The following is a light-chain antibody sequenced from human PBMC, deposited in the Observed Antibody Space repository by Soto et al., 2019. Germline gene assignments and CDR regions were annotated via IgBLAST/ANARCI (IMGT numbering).Light chain of an antibody. J-gene: IGKJ1*01. CDR2: GAS. CDR1: QSVSSN. CDR3: QQYHNWPPWT. Sequence: ESVMSQSPATLSVSPGERATLSCRASQSVSSNLAWYQQKPGQAPRLLIYGASTRATGIPARFSGSGSGTEFTLSISSLPSEDFAVYYCQQYHNWPPWTFGQGTKVEIK. V-gene: IGKV3-15*01.